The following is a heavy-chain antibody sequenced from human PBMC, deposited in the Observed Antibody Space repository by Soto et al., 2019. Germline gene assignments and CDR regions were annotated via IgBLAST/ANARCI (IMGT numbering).Heavy chain of an antibody. CDR1: GFTFSSYD. V-gene: IGHV3-23*01. Sequence: GASVKVSCAASGFTFSSYDMNWVRQAPGKGLEWVSGVSASGSITSYADSAKGRFTISRDNAKNTVFLQMTGLRAEDTAVYFCAKGDCSGGRCYRGFDYWGQGTLVTVSS. J-gene: IGHJ4*02. CDR3: AKGDCSGGRCYRGFDY. CDR2: VSASGSIT. D-gene: IGHD2-15*01.